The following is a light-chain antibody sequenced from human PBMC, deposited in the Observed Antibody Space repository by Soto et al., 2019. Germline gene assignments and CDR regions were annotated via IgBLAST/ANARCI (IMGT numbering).Light chain of an antibody. Sequence: DIQMTQSPSSLSASVGDRVTITCRASQDINHYLAWYRQEPGKVPKLLIHTASTLQSGVPSRFSGSGSGTDFTLTINSLQPEDVATYYCQRYNSAPLTFGGGTKVE. CDR2: TAS. CDR1: QDINHY. CDR3: QRYNSAPLT. V-gene: IGKV1-27*01. J-gene: IGKJ4*01.